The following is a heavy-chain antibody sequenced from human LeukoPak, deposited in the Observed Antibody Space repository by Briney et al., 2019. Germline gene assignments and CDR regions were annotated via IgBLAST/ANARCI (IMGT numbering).Heavy chain of an antibody. J-gene: IGHJ4*02. CDR2: LYYTGTT. Sequence: SETLSLTCTVSGGSITNSNYYGRSIRQPPGKGRERIGSLYYTGTTYYTPSIKSRVTMSVHPSKKQSSLKVNSVTAADTAVYYCARYPARHLGEPGIAYWGEGALVSVSS. CDR3: ARYPARHLGEPGIAY. D-gene: IGHD6-13*01. V-gene: IGHV4-39*01. CDR1: GGSITNSNYY.